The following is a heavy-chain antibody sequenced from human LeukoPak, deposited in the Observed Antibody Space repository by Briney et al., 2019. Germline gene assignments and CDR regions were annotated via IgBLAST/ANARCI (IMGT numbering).Heavy chain of an antibody. Sequence: GASVKVSCKASGGTFSSYAISWVRQAPGQGLEWMGRIIPILGIANYAQKFQGRVTITADKSTSTAYMELSSLRSEDTAVYYCARDLRAYPTRDYWGQGTLVTVSS. CDR3: ARDLRAYPTRDY. J-gene: IGHJ4*02. V-gene: IGHV1-69*04. CDR1: GGTFSSYA. CDR2: IIPILGIA.